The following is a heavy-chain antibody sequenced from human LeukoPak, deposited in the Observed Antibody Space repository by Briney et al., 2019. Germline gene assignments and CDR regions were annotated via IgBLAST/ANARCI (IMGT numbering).Heavy chain of an antibody. CDR3: ASQGYCSGGSCYSGG. CDR1: GFTVSSNY. D-gene: IGHD2-15*01. J-gene: IGHJ4*02. CDR2: IYSGGST. Sequence: PGGSLRLSCAASGFTVSSNYMSWVRQAPGKGLEWVSVIYSGGSTYYADSVKGRFTISRDNSKNTLYLQMNSLRAEDTAVYYCASQGYCSGGSCYSGGWGQGTLVTVSS. V-gene: IGHV3-53*01.